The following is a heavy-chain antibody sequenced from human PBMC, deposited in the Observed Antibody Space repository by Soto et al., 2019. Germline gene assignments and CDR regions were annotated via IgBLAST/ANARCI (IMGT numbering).Heavy chain of an antibody. CDR3: ARHGSLESNPYDYDSSGSYNWFDP. CDR1: GGNIGSRSYY. V-gene: IGHV4-39*01. Sequence: SEILRLTSTVSGGNIGSRSYYWGWIRKPPRKGLEWIGSIYYSGSTYYNPSLKSRVTISVDTSKNQFSLKLSSVTAADTAVYYCARHGSLESNPYDYDSSGSYNWFDPWGQGTLVTVSS. D-gene: IGHD3-22*01. CDR2: IYYSGST. J-gene: IGHJ5*02.